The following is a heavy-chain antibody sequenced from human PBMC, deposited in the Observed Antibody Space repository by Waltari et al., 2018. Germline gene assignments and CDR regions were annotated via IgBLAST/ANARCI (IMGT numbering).Heavy chain of an antibody. Sequence: VQLVQSGAEVKKPGESLKISCKGSGYSFTSYWLGWVRQMPGKGLDWMGIIYPGDANTRYSPSFQGQVTISADKSISTAYLQWSSLKASDTAMYYCARGARNPYSSSWYPQGAFDIWGQGTMVTVSS. V-gene: IGHV5-51*03. D-gene: IGHD6-13*01. CDR2: IYPGDANT. CDR1: GYSFTSYW. J-gene: IGHJ3*02. CDR3: ARGARNPYSSSWYPQGAFDI.